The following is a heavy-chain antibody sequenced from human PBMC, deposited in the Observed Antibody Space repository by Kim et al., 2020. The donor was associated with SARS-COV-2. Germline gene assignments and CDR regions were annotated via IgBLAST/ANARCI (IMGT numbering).Heavy chain of an antibody. D-gene: IGHD1-26*01. CDR1: GFTFSSFW. J-gene: IGHJ5*02. V-gene: IGHV3-7*01. Sequence: GGSLRLSCAASGFTFSSFWMSWVRQAPGKGLGWVAIINQDGSGKYYVDSVKGRFTISRDNAKNSVYLQMNSLRAEDTAVYYCATNSDPWGQGTLVTVSS. CDR2: INQDGSGK. CDR3: ATNSDP.